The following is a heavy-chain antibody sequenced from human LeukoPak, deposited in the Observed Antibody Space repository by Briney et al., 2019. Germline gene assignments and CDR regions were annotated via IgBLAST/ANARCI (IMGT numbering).Heavy chain of an antibody. J-gene: IGHJ4*02. CDR2: IIPIFGIA. D-gene: IGHD5-24*01. V-gene: IGHV1-69*04. CDR1: GGTFSSYA. CDR3: ARGPVEMATIGY. Sequence: ASVKVSCKASGGTFSSYAISWVRQAPGQGLGWMGRIIPIFGIANYAQKFQGRVTITADKSTSTAYMELSSLRSEDTAVYYCARGPVEMATIGYWGQGTLVTVSS.